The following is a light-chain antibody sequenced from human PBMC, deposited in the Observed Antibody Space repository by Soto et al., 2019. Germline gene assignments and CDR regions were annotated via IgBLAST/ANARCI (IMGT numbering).Light chain of an antibody. CDR2: GAS. CDR3: LQDYNYPFT. V-gene: IGKV1-6*01. J-gene: IGKJ3*01. Sequence: AIEMTQSPSSLSASVGDRVTITCRASQDIRKDLAWYQQKPGKAPQILIYGASTLKTGVASRFSGSGSATDFILTINSLQPEDSAAYYFLQDYNYPFTFGQGTKVDIK. CDR1: QDIRKD.